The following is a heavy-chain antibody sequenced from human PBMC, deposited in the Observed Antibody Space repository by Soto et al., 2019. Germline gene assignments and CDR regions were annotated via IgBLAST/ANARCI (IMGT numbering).Heavy chain of an antibody. CDR2: ISYDGSNK. D-gene: IGHD6-13*01. CDR1: GFTFSSYA. V-gene: IGHV3-30-3*01. Sequence: GGSLRLSCAASGFTFSSYAMHWVRQAPGKGLEWVAVISYDGSNKYYADSVKGRFTISRDNSKNTLYLQMNSLRGEDTAVYYCARDTYSSSWYSYYFDYWGQGTLVTVS. J-gene: IGHJ4*02. CDR3: ARDTYSSSWYSYYFDY.